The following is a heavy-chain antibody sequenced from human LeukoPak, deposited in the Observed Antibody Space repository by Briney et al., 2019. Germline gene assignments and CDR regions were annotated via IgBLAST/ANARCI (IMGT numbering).Heavy chain of an antibody. J-gene: IGHJ3*02. Sequence: PSETLSLTCTVSGSISSYYWSWIRQPPGKGLEWIGYIYTSGSTNYNPSLKSRVTRSVDTSKNQFSLDLSSVTAADTAVYYCARQKCTSTSCLTKNAFDIWGQGTMVTVSS. CDR3: ARQKCTSTSCLTKNAFDI. D-gene: IGHD2-2*01. CDR2: IYTSGST. CDR1: GSISSYY. V-gene: IGHV4-4*09.